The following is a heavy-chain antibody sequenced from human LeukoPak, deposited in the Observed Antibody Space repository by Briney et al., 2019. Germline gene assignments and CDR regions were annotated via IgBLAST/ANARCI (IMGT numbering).Heavy chain of an antibody. D-gene: IGHD3-22*01. CDR3: AKEDYYDSRVGY. CDR2: ISGSGGST. V-gene: IGHV3-23*01. J-gene: IGHJ4*02. CDR1: GFXFSSYA. Sequence: GGSLRLSCGASGFXFSSYAMSWVRQAPGKGLEWISAISGSGGSTYYADSVKGRFTISRDNSKNTLYLQMNSLRAEDTAVYYCAKEDYYDSRVGYWGQGTLVTVSS.